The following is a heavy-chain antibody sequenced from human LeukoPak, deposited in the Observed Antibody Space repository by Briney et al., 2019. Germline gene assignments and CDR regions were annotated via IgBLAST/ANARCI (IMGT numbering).Heavy chain of an antibody. V-gene: IGHV3-15*01. Sequence: GGSLRLSCAASGFTFRNAWMSWVRQAPGKGLEWVGRIKSKTDGGTTEYTAPVKGRFTMSRDDSKNTLYLQMNSLKTEDTAVYYCTTGNDVPAPDYWGQGTLVIVSS. CDR1: GFTFRNAW. CDR3: TTGNDVPAPDY. J-gene: IGHJ4*02. D-gene: IGHD1-1*01. CDR2: IKSKTDGGTT.